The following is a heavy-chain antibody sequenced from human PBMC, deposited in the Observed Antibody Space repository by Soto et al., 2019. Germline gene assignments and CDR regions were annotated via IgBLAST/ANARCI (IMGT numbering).Heavy chain of an antibody. CDR3: ARDIGSAAADTYYYYGLDV. Sequence: PGGALRLSCEASGLICDYHAMHWVRQSAGKGLEWVSGISWSSGGIGYADSVKGRFTISRDNAKNSLYLQMSSLRPEDTALYYCARDIGSAAADTYYYYGLDVWGQGTKVTVSS. CDR2: ISWSSGGI. V-gene: IGHV3-9*01. CDR1: GLICDYHA. D-gene: IGHD6-13*01. J-gene: IGHJ6*02.